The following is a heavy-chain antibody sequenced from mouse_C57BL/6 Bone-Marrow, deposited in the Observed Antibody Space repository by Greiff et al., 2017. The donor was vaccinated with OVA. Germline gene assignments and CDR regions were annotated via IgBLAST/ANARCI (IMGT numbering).Heavy chain of an antibody. Sequence: EVKLVESGEGLVKPGGSLKLSCAASGFTFSSYAMSWVRQTPEKRLEWVATISDGGSYTYYPDNVKGRFTISRDNAKNNLYLQMSHLKSEDTAMYYCARDRDAMDYWGQGTSVTVSS. CDR1: GFTFSSYA. CDR2: ISDGGSYT. CDR3: ARDRDAMDY. J-gene: IGHJ4*01. V-gene: IGHV5-4*01.